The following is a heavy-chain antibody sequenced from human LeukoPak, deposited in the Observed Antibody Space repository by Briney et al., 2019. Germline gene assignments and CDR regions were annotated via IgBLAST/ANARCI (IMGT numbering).Heavy chain of an antibody. Sequence: GGSLRLSCAASGFTFSSYGMHWVRQAPGKGLEWVAVISYDGSNKYYADSVKGRFTISRDNSKNTLYLQMNSLRAEDTAVYYCARGKILWFGELLSPLDYWGQGTLVTVSS. CDR3: ARGKILWFGELLSPLDY. J-gene: IGHJ4*02. V-gene: IGHV3-30*19. D-gene: IGHD3-10*01. CDR1: GFTFSSYG. CDR2: ISYDGSNK.